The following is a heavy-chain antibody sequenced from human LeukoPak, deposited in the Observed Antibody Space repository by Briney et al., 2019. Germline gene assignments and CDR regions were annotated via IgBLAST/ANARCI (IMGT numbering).Heavy chain of an antibody. CDR1: GFTFSSYG. J-gene: IGHJ6*03. CDR3: AKVLGQYYYCYMDV. V-gene: IGHV3-33*06. Sequence: GGSLRLSCAASGFTFSSYGMHWVRQAPGKGLEWVAVIWYDGSNKYYADSVKGRFTISRDNSKNTLYLQMNSLRAEDTAVYYCAKVLGQYYYCYMDVWGKGTTVTVSS. D-gene: IGHD3-16*01. CDR2: IWYDGSNK.